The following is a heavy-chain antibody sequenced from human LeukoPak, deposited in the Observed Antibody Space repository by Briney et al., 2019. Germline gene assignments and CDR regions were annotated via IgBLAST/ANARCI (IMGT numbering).Heavy chain of an antibody. CDR3: GGSGY. D-gene: IGHD3-10*01. Sequence: SETLSLTCTVSGASFSSSGYYWTWIRQQPGMGLEWIESMYYSGRTYYRPSLRGRLSISLDTSKNHFSLNLIPATAADTAVYYCGGSGYWGQGTLVTVSS. J-gene: IGHJ4*02. CDR1: GASFSSSGYY. V-gene: IGHV4-31*03. CDR2: MYYSGRT.